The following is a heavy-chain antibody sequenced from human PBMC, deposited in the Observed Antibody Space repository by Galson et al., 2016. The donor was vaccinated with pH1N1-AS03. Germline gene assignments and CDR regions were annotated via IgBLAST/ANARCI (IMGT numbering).Heavy chain of an antibody. CDR1: GFTFSTYA. Sequence: SLRLSCAASGFTFSTYAMSWVRQAPGKGLEWVSAISGSGGSTYYADSVKGRFTISRDNSKNTLYLQMNSLRAEDTAVYNCAKSSRYYDSSAYFSEALDIWGQGTMVTVSS. V-gene: IGHV3-23*01. J-gene: IGHJ3*02. CDR2: ISGSGGST. CDR3: AKSSRYYDSSAYFSEALDI. D-gene: IGHD3-22*01.